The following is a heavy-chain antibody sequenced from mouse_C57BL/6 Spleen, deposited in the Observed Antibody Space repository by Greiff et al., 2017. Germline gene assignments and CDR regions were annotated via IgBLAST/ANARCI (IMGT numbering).Heavy chain of an antibody. Sequence: EVKLVESGGGLVKPGGSLKLSCAASGFTFSSYAMSWVRQTPEKRLEWVATISDGGSYTYSPDNVKGRFTISRDNAKNNLYLQMSHLKSEDTAMYYCARDERDSWFAYWGQGTLVTVSA. CDR2: ISDGGSYT. CDR1: GFTFSSYA. D-gene: IGHD3-3*01. CDR3: ARDERDSWFAY. V-gene: IGHV5-4*01. J-gene: IGHJ3*01.